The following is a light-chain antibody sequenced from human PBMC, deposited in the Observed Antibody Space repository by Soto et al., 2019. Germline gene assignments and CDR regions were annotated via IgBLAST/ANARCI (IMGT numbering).Light chain of an antibody. Sequence: IQMTQSPSTLSASLRDRATLTCRASRNIGTSLAWYQQKPGQAPQLLIYDASTWESGVPSRFSGSGSRTYFPLISSRLSPDYSPSYFCQHYHGYWSFGGGTKVDIK. V-gene: IGKV1-5*01. J-gene: IGKJ4*02. CDR3: QHYHGYWS. CDR2: DAS. CDR1: RNIGTS.